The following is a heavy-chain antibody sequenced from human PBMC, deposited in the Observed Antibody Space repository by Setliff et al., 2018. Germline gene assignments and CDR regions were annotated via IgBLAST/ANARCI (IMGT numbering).Heavy chain of an antibody. CDR3: ARVDALMGHNGKFDP. CDR1: GGTFSGHS. Sequence: SVKVSCKASGGTFSGHSISWVRQAPGQGLEWMGGFIPIFGTANYALKFHGRLTITADDSTTTSYMELSSLRSEDTGVYYCARVDALMGHNGKFDPWGQGTLVTDSS. V-gene: IGHV1-69*13. D-gene: IGHD1-26*01. CDR2: FIPIFGTA. J-gene: IGHJ5*02.